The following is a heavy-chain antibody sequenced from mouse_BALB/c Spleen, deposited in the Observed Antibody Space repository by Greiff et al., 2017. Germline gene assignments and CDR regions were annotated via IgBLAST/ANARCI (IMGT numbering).Heavy chain of an antibody. Sequence: EVKLVESGPELVKPGASVKISCKASGYTFTDYNMHWVKQSHGKSLEWIGYIYPYNGGTGYNQKFKSKATLTVDNSSSTAYMELRSLTSEDSAVYYCARTTVVEDYFDYWGQGTTLTVSS. CDR3: ARTTVVEDYFDY. D-gene: IGHD1-1*01. CDR2: IYPYNGGT. J-gene: IGHJ2*01. CDR1: GYTFTDYN. V-gene: IGHV1S29*02.